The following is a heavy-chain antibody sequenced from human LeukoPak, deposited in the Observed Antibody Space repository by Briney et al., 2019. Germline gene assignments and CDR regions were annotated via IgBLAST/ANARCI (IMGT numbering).Heavy chain of an antibody. CDR2: IYYSGST. V-gene: IGHV4-30-4*01. D-gene: IGHD3-10*01. CDR1: GGSISSGDYY. Sequence: SQTLSLTCTVSGGSISSGDYYWSWIRQPPGKGLEWIGYIYYSGSTYYNPSLKSRITISVDTSKNQFSLKLSSVTAADTAVYYCAREKPVYGSGSYLFWGRGTLVTVSS. J-gene: IGHJ4*02. CDR3: AREKPVYGSGSYLF.